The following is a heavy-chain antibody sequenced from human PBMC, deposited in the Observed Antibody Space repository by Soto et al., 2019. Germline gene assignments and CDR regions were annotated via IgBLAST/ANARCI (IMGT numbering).Heavy chain of an antibody. CDR3: ARGYSSGWYVAEYFQH. CDR1: GDSVSSNSAA. Sequence: PSQTLSLTCAISGDSVSSNSAAWNWIRQSPSRGLEWLGRTYYRSKWYNDYAVSVKSRITINPDTSKNQFSLQLNSVTPEDTAVYYCARGYSSGWYVAEYFQHWGQGTLVTVSS. J-gene: IGHJ1*01. D-gene: IGHD6-19*01. CDR2: TYYRSKWYN. V-gene: IGHV6-1*01.